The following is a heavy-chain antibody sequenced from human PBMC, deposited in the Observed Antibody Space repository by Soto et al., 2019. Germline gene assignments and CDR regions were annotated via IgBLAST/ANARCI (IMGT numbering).Heavy chain of an antibody. D-gene: IGHD3-22*01. CDR3: AKDYYDSSGRGGNFDY. Sequence: GGSLRLSCAASGFTFSSYGMHWVRQAPGKGLEWVAVISYDGSNKYYADSVKGRFTISRDNSKNTLYLQMNSLRAEDTAVYYCAKDYYDSSGRGGNFDYWGQGTLGTVSS. V-gene: IGHV3-30*18. J-gene: IGHJ4*02. CDR1: GFTFSSYG. CDR2: ISYDGSNK.